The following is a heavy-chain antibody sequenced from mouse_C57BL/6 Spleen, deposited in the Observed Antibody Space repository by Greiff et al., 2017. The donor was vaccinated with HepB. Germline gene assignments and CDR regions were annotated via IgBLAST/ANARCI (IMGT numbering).Heavy chain of an antibody. J-gene: IGHJ4*01. V-gene: IGHV8-12*01. CDR3: ARRTRPGNYAMDY. Sequence: QVTLKVSGPGILQSSQTLSLTCSFSGFSLSTSGMGVSWIRQPSGQGLEGLAHIYWDDDKCSNPSLKSRLTISKDTSRNQVFLKITSVDTAATATYDCARRTRPGNYAMDYWGQGTSVTVSS. CDR2: IYWDDDK. CDR1: GFSLSTSGMG.